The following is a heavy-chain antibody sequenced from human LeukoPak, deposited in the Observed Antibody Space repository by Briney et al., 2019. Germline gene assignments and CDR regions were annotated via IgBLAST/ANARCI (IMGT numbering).Heavy chain of an antibody. Sequence: GEPLKISCKGSGYSFTTFWIGWLRQMPGKGLEWMGMIYPGDSDTRYSPSFQGQVTISADKSITTAYLQWSSLKASDTAIYCCARWLGFCASTTCYQPFDLWGEGTLVTVSS. CDR1: GYSFTTFW. V-gene: IGHV5-51*01. CDR2: IYPGDSDT. D-gene: IGHD2-2*01. J-gene: IGHJ5*02. CDR3: ARWLGFCASTTCYQPFDL.